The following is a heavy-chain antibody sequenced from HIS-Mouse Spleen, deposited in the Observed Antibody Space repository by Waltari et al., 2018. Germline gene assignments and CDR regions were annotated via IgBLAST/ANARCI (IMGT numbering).Heavy chain of an antibody. Sequence: QLQLQESGPGLVKPSETLSLTCTVPGGPIRSSTYHRGGIRQPPGKGLEWIGSIYYSGSTYYNPSLKSRVTISVDTSKNQFSLKLSSVTAADTAVYYCAREIPYSSSWYDWYFDLWGRGTLVTVSS. J-gene: IGHJ2*01. CDR3: AREIPYSSSWYDWYFDL. CDR1: GGPIRSSTYH. V-gene: IGHV4-39*07. D-gene: IGHD6-13*01. CDR2: IYYSGST.